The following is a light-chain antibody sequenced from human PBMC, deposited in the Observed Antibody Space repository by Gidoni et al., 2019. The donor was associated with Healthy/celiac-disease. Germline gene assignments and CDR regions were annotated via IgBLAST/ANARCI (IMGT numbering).Light chain of an antibody. CDR2: KAS. V-gene: IGKV1-5*03. CDR1: QSISSW. J-gene: IGKJ5*01. CDR3: QQYNSYSIT. Sequence: DIQMTQSPSTLYASVGDRVTITCRASQSISSWLAWYQQKPGKAPKLLIYKASSLESGAPSRFSGSGSGTEFTLTISSLQPDDFATYYCQQYNSYSITFGQGTRLEIK.